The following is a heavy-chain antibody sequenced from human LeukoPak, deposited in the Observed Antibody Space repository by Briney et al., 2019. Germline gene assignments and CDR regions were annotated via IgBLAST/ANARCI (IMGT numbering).Heavy chain of an antibody. CDR1: GFTVSCNY. CDR3: ARGLPVIAGVDY. J-gene: IGHJ4*02. CDR2: IYSGGST. V-gene: IGHV3-53*01. D-gene: IGHD3-16*02. Sequence: PGGSLRLSCAASGFTVSCNYMSWVRQAPGKGLEWVSIIYSGGSTSYADSVKGGFTISRDNSKNTLYLQMNSLRAENTAVYYCARGLPVIAGVDYWVQGTLVTVSS.